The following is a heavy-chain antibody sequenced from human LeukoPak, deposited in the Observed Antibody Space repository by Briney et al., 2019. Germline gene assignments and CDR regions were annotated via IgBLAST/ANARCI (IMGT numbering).Heavy chain of an antibody. J-gene: IGHJ4*02. V-gene: IGHV3-23*01. CDR1: GFTFSSYA. Sequence: PGGSLRLSCAASGFTFSSYAMSWVRQAPGKGLEWVSAISGGSTYYADSVKGRFTISRDNSKNTLYLQMNSLRAEDTAVYYCGGVDYWGQGTLVTVSS. CDR2: ISGGST. CDR3: GGVDY.